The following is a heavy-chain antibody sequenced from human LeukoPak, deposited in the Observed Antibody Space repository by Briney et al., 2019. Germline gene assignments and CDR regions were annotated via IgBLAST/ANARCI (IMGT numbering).Heavy chain of an antibody. V-gene: IGHV3-30*03. Sequence: GGSLRLSCAASGFTFSNYVMHCVRQAPGKGLEWVAVISYDGTNKYYADSVKGRFTISRDNSKNTLYLQMNSLRAEDTAVYYCARDGEYSNSWYEFAFWGQGTLVTVSS. CDR3: ARDGEYSNSWYEFAF. D-gene: IGHD6-13*01. CDR2: ISYDGTNK. J-gene: IGHJ4*02. CDR1: GFTFSNYV.